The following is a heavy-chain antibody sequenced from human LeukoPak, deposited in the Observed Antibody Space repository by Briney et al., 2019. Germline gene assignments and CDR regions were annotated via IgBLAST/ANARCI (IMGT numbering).Heavy chain of an antibody. CDR3: AMGGSGYYPGY. V-gene: IGHV4-59*08. D-gene: IGHD3-3*01. CDR1: GGSISSYY. CDR2: IYHSGGS. Sequence: ASETLSLTCTVSGGSISSYYYNWIRQPPGKGLEWIGYIYHSGGSNYNPSLNSRVTISLDTSNNHFSLRLSSVTAADTAVYYCAMGGSGYYPGYWGQGTLVTVSS. J-gene: IGHJ4*02.